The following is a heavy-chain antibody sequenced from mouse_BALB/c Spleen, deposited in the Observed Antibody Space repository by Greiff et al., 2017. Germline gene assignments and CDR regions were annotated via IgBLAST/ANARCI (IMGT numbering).Heavy chain of an antibody. D-gene: IGHD1-1*01. CDR3: ARILYGSSYDYAMDY. J-gene: IGHJ4*01. Sequence: QVTLQESGPGILKPSQTLSLTCSFSGFSLSTSGMGVGWFRQPSGKGLEWLAHIWWDDDKYYNPSLKSPLTISTDTSRNQGFLKITSVDTADTATYYSARILYGSSYDYAMDYWGQGTSV. V-gene: IGHV8-8*01. CDR1: GFSLSTSGMG. CDR2: IWWDDDK.